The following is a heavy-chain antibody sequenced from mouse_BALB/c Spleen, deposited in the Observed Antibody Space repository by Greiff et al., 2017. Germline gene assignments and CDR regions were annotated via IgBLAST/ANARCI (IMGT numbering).Heavy chain of an antibody. D-gene: IGHD2-13*01. CDR3: ARDRGLGEVYYAMDY. CDR2: ISDGGSYT. CDR1: GFTFSDYY. V-gene: IGHV5-4*02. Sequence: EVKLEESGGGLVKPGGSLKLSCAASGFTFSDYYMYWVRQTPEKRLEWVATISDGGSYTYYPDSVKGRFTISRDNAKNNLYLQMSSLKSEDTAMYYCARDRGLGEVYYAMDYWGQGTSVTVSS. J-gene: IGHJ4*01.